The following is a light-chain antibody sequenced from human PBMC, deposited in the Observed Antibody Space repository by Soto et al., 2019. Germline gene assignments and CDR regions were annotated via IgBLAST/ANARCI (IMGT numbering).Light chain of an antibody. V-gene: IGKV3-20*01. J-gene: IGKJ3*01. CDR1: QYVSNIY. CDR3: QQYGSSEGLT. CDR2: GAS. Sequence: ETVLTQSPDILSLSPGERATLSCRASQYVSNIYLAWYQQKPGQTPRLLIYGASSRAPGIPDRFSGSGSGTDFTLTIGRLEPEDFAVYYCQQYGSSEGLTFGPGTKVDIK.